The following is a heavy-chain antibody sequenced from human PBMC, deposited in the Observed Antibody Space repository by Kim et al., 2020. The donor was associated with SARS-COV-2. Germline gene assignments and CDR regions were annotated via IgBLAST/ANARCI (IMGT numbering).Heavy chain of an antibody. J-gene: IGHJ4*02. V-gene: IGHV4-61*01. Sequence: SETLSLTCTVSGDSVSSGIYYWTWIRQPPGKALEWISYAYYSGYTKYNPSLKSRVTSSVDTSKNQLSLKVTSVTAADTAIYYCARGTDYGLDYWGQGTLVTVSS. CDR3: ARGTDYGLDY. CDR2: AYYSGYT. CDR1: GDSVSSGIYY. D-gene: IGHD3-16*01.